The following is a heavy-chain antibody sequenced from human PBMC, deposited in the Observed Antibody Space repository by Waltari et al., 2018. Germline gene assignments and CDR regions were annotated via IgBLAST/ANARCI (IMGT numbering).Heavy chain of an antibody. Sequence: QVQLQESGQGLVKPSGTLSLTCAVSGDSISGNYWWSWVRQSPEKGLEWIGQVHHIGKTHYNPSLQSRVTISVDKPKNQFSLNLNSVTGADTAVYYCAGDRAIGLFFDYWGRGTLVTVSS. V-gene: IGHV4-4*02. CDR2: VHHIGKT. D-gene: IGHD2-2*01. CDR3: AGDRAIGLFFDY. J-gene: IGHJ4*02. CDR1: GDSISGNYW.